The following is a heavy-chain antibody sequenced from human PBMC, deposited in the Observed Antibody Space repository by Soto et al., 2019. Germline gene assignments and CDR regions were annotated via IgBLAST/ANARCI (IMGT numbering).Heavy chain of an antibody. CDR1: GFTFSSYA. Sequence: HPGGSLRLSCAASGFTFSSYAMHWVRQAPGKGLEWVALISYDGSNKYYGDSVRGRFTISRDNSKNTLYLQMNSLRAEDTAVYYCASEGRPNYFDFWGQGTLVTVSS. CDR3: ASEGRPNYFDF. V-gene: IGHV3-30-3*01. J-gene: IGHJ4*02. CDR2: ISYDGSNK.